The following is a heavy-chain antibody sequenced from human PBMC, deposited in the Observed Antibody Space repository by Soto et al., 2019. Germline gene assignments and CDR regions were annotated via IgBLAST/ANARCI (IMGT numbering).Heavy chain of an antibody. V-gene: IGHV3-30*18. D-gene: IGHD3-22*01. Sequence: GGSLRLSCAASGFSLSNTAMHWVRQAPGKGLEWVAVISYDGNNKYYADSVKGRFTISRDNSKNTVYLEMNNLRAEDTAMYYCAKGGSGNYLTYYYYYGMDVWGQGTTVTVSS. CDR2: ISYDGNNK. J-gene: IGHJ6*02. CDR1: GFSLSNTA. CDR3: AKGGSGNYLTYYYYYGMDV.